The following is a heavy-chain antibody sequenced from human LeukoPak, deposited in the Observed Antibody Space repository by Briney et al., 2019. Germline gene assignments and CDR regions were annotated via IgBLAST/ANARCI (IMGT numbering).Heavy chain of an antibody. CDR2: IYYSGST. J-gene: IGHJ3*02. V-gene: IGHV4-59*01. D-gene: IGHD3-10*01. CDR1: GGSISSYY. Sequence: PSETLSLTCTVSGGSISSYYWSWIRQPPGKGLEWIGYIYYSGSTNYNPSLKSRVSISVDRSRNQFSLRLSSVTAADTAVYYCARDSPYGSYDAFDIWGQGTMVTVSS. CDR3: ARDSPYGSYDAFDI.